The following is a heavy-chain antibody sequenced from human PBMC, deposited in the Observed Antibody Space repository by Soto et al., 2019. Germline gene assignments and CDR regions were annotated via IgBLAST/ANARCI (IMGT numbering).Heavy chain of an antibody. D-gene: IGHD2-15*01. V-gene: IGHV4-4*02. CDR3: AGGYCSGGSCYVVGGANWCDP. CDR1: GGSISSSNW. CDR2: IYHGGST. Sequence: QVQLQEAGPGLVKPSGTLSLTCAVSGGSISSSNWWSWVRQPPGKGLEWTGEIYHGGSTNYNPYLKSRVNTPVDKSEDQFSRQLSSVTAADTAVYYCAGGYCSGGSCYVVGGANWCDPWGQGTLVTVSS. J-gene: IGHJ5*02.